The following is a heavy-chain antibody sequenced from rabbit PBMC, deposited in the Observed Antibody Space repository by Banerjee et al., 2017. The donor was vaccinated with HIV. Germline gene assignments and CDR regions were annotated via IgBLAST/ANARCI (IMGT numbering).Heavy chain of an antibody. CDR1: GFSLSNKYV. D-gene: IGHD2-1*01. V-gene: IGHV1S40*01. CDR3: ARDRGYDDYDNYLNIDYFNL. CDR2: INTSTGNN. J-gene: IGHJ4*01. Sequence: QSLQESGGGLFQPGGSLALTCKASGFSLSNKYVMCWVRQAPGKGLEWIACINTSTGNNVYAIWAKGRFTISKTSSTTVTLQMTSLTAADTATYFCARDRGYDDYDNYLNIDYFNLWGPGTLVTVS.